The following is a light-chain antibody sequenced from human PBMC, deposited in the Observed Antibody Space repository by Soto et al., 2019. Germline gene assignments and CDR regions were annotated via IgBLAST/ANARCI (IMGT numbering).Light chain of an antibody. Sequence: QSALTQPASVSGSPGQSITISCTGTSSDVGGYSYVSWYQQHPGKAPKLMIYDVSNRPSGVSNRFSGSKSGNTASLTISGLQAEDKADYYCSSYTSSSTLVFGGGTQLTVL. V-gene: IGLV2-14*01. CDR1: SSDVGGYSY. CDR3: SSYTSSSTLV. J-gene: IGLJ2*01. CDR2: DVS.